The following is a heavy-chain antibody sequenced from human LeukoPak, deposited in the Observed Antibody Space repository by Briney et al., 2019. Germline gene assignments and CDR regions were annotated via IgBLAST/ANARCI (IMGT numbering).Heavy chain of an antibody. CDR2: ISYDGSNK. CDR1: GFTFSSYA. D-gene: IGHD1-26*01. Sequence: PGRSLRLSCAASGFTFSSYAMHWVRQAPGKGLEWVAVISYDGSNKYYADSVKGRFTISRDNSKNTLYLQMNSLRAEDTAVYYCARETSGSYYYYYYYMDVWGKGTTVTVPS. CDR3: ARETSGSYYYYYYYMDV. J-gene: IGHJ6*03. V-gene: IGHV3-30*01.